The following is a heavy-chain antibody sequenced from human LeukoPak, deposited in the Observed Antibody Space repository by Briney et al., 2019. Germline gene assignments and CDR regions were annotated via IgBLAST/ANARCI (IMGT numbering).Heavy chain of an antibody. CDR2: ISSSGSTM. CDR3: AKIRRGYSAYDSSPSDY. CDR1: GFTFSSYE. J-gene: IGHJ4*02. V-gene: IGHV3-48*03. Sequence: PGGSLRLSCAASGFTFSSYEMNWVRQAPGKGLEWVSYISSSGSTMYYADSVKGRFTISRDNAKNSLYLQMNSLRAEDTAVYYCAKIRRGYSAYDSSPSDYWGQGTLVTVSS. D-gene: IGHD5-12*01.